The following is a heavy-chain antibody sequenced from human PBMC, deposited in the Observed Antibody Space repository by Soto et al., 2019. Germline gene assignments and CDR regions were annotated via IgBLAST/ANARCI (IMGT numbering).Heavy chain of an antibody. CDR3: ARTPQTGNDFHV. J-gene: IGHJ6*02. CDR2: SGDRRTSYST. Sequence: GGSLRLSCAASGFTFSSYAMSWVRQAPGKGLEWVGRSGDRRTSYSTEYAASVKGRFTISRDDSKNSLDLQMNSLKTEDTAVYYCARTPQTGNDFHVWGQGTTVTVSS. CDR1: GFTFSSYA. D-gene: IGHD1-1*01. V-gene: IGHV3-72*01.